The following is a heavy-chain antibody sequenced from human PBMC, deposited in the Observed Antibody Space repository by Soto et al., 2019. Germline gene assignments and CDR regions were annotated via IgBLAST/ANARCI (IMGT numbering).Heavy chain of an antibody. Sequence: SETLSLTCTVSGGSISSDYWSWIRQPAGKGLVWIGYIYHSGSTYYNPSLKSRVTISVDRSKNQFSLKLSSVTAADTAVYYCARGLGVATDAFDIWGQGTMVTVSS. V-gene: IGHV4-59*12. J-gene: IGHJ3*02. CDR2: IYHSGST. CDR3: ARGLGVATDAFDI. CDR1: GGSISSDY. D-gene: IGHD5-12*01.